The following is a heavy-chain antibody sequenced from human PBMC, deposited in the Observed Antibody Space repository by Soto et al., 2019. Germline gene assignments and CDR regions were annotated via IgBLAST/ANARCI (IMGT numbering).Heavy chain of an antibody. CDR3: ARGYCSGGSCLERNGTYYFDY. CDR2: INPSGGST. V-gene: IGHV1-46*03. Sequence: GASVKVSCKASGYTFTSYYMHWVRQAPGQGLEWMGIINPSGGSTSYAQKFQGRVTMTRDTSTSTVYMELSSLRSEDTAVYYCARGYCSGGSCLERNGTYYFDYWGQGTLVTVSS. CDR1: GYTFTSYY. D-gene: IGHD2-15*01. J-gene: IGHJ4*02.